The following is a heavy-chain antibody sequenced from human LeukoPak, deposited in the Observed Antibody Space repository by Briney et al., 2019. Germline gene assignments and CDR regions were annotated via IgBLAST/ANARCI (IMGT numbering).Heavy chain of an antibody. CDR2: ITGSGGIT. Sequence: TGGSLRLSCAASGFTFSNYAMSWVRLAPGKGLEWISTITGSGGITYYADSVKGRFTISRDSSKNTLFPHMNTLRAEDTAIYYCAKDRTVGASYWYFDLWGRGTLVTVSS. V-gene: IGHV3-23*01. CDR1: GFTFSNYA. J-gene: IGHJ2*01. CDR3: AKDRTVGASYWYFDL. D-gene: IGHD1-26*01.